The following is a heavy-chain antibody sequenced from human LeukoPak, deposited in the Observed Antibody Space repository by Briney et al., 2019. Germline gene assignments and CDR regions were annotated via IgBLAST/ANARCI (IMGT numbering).Heavy chain of an antibody. Sequence: ASVKVSCKASGYTFTGYYMHWVRQVPGQGLEWMGWINPNSGGTNYAQKFQGRVTMTRDTSISTAYMELSRLRSDDTAVYYCARGGVVPAAIQYYYYYYYMDVWGKGTTVTVSS. V-gene: IGHV1-2*02. D-gene: IGHD2-2*02. J-gene: IGHJ6*03. CDR2: INPNSGGT. CDR1: GYTFTGYY. CDR3: ARGGVVPAAIQYYYYYYYMDV.